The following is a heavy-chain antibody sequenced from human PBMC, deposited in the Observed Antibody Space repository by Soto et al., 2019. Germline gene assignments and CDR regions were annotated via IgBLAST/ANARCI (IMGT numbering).Heavy chain of an antibody. V-gene: IGHV1-69*02. J-gene: IGHJ4*02. D-gene: IGHD4-17*01. CDR3: ASVYGDYSY. CDR2: IIPILGIA. Sequence: QVQLVQSGAEVKKPGSSVKVSCKASGGTFSSYTISWVRQAPGQGLEWMGRIIPILGIANYAQKFQGRVTITAEKSTSTAYMELSSLRSEDTAVYYCASVYGDYSYWGQGTLVTVSS. CDR1: GGTFSSYT.